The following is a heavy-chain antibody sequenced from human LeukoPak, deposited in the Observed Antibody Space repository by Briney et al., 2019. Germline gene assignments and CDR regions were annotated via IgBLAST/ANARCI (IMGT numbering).Heavy chain of an antibody. CDR3: ARDLPDSSWANWFDP. CDR1: GFAFSSYS. J-gene: IGHJ5*02. D-gene: IGHD6-13*01. Sequence: GRSLRLSCAASGFAFSSYSMHWVRQAPGKGLEWVAVISYDGSKKYYADSVKGRFTISRDNSKHTLYLQMHSPRTEDTAVYYCARDLPDSSWANWFDPWGQGTLVTVSS. CDR2: ISYDGSKK. V-gene: IGHV3-30-3*01.